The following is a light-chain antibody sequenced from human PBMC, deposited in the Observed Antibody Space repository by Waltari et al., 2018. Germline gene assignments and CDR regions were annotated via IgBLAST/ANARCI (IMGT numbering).Light chain of an antibody. CDR1: SSDVGGYKY. CDR2: EVN. Sequence: QSALTQPASVSGSPGQSITIPCTGTSSDVGGYKYVSWYQQHPGKAPKLMIFEVNNRPLGVSNRVSGSKSGNTASLTISGLLAEDEADYYCSSYTGSRTVFGGGTKLTVL. CDR3: SSYTGSRTV. J-gene: IGLJ2*01. V-gene: IGLV2-14*01.